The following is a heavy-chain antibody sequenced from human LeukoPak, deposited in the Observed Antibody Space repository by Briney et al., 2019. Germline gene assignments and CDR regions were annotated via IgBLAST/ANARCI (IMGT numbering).Heavy chain of an antibody. CDR2: ISYDGSNK. J-gene: IGHJ4*02. D-gene: IGHD6-6*01. V-gene: IGHV3-30*04. CDR3: ANRGSSISLR. Sequence: GGSLRLSCAASGFTFSSYAMHWVRQAPGKGLEWVAVISYDGSNKYYADSVKGRFTISRDNSKNTLYLQMNSLRAEDTAVYYCANRGSSISLRWGQGTLVTVSS. CDR1: GFTFSSYA.